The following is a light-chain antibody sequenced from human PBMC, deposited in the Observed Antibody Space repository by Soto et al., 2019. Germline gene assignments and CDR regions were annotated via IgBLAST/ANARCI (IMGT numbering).Light chain of an antibody. Sequence: QSALTQPPSASGSPGQSVTISCTGTSSDVGGYNHVSWYQQHPGKAPKVVIYEVTKRPSGVPDRFSGSKSGTSASLAISGLQSEDEADYYCAVWDDSLTGWVFGGGTKLTVL. J-gene: IGLJ3*02. CDR1: SSDVGGYNH. V-gene: IGLV2-8*01. CDR3: AVWDDSLTGWV. CDR2: EVT.